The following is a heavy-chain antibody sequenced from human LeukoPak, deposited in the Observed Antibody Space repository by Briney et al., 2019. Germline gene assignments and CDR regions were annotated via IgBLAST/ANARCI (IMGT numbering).Heavy chain of an antibody. CDR2: IYSGGST. D-gene: IGHD6-19*01. CDR1: GFTVSSNY. CDR3: ACSKRWLAFDY. J-gene: IGHJ4*02. V-gene: IGHV3-53*01. Sequence: GGSLRLSCAASGFTVSSNYMSWVRQVPGKGLEWVAVIYSGGSTYYADSVKGRFTISRDNSKNTLYLQMNSLRAEDTAVYYCACSKRWLAFDYWGKGTLVTVSS.